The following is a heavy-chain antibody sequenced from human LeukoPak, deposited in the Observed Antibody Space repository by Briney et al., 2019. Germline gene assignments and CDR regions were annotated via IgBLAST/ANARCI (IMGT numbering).Heavy chain of an antibody. J-gene: IGHJ3*02. Sequence: SETLSLTCAVYGGSFSGYYWSWIRQPPGKGLEWIAEINHSGSTNYNPSLKSRVTISVDTSKNQFSLKLSSVTAADTAVYYCARLARWWQQLVDAFDIWGQGTMVTVSS. CDR1: GGSFSGYY. CDR2: INHSGST. CDR3: ARLARWWQQLVDAFDI. V-gene: IGHV4-34*01. D-gene: IGHD6-13*01.